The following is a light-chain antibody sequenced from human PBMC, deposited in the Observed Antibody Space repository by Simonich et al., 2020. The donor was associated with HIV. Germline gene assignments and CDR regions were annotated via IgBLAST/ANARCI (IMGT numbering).Light chain of an antibody. V-gene: IGKV4-1*01. CDR1: RNILYNSNHKNY. CDR2: WAS. CDR3: QQYYTTPPT. J-gene: IGKJ1*01. Sequence: DIVMTQSPDSLAVSLGERATINCKSSRNILYNSNHKNYLAWYQQKPGQPPNLLIYWASTRESGVPDRFSASGSGTDFTLTISSLQAEDVAVYYCQQYYTTPPTFGQGTKVEIK.